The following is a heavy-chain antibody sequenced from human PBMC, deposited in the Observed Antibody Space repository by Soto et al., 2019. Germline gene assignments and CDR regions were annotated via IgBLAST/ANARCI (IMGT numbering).Heavy chain of an antibody. D-gene: IGHD2-8*02. Sequence: SETQSLTCAVYGGYFSCYDWALIRQPPGTGLEWIGEINHSGSSNYNPSLKSRVTISVDTSKNQFSLKLTSVTAADTAVYYCARDKITGLFDYWGQGTLVTVSS. J-gene: IGHJ4*02. CDR1: GGYFSCYD. CDR2: INHSGSS. CDR3: ARDKITGLFDY. V-gene: IGHV4-34*01.